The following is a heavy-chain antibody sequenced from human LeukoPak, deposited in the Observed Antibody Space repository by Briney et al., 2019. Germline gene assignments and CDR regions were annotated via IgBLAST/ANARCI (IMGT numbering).Heavy chain of an antibody. CDR1: GGSFSGYY. V-gene: IGHV4-34*01. D-gene: IGHD3-9*01. J-gene: IGHJ4*02. CDR2: INHSGST. Sequence: SETLSLTCAVYGGSFSGYYWSWIRQPPGKGLEWIGEINHSGSTNYNPSLKSRVTISVDTSKNQFSLKLSSVTAADTAVYYCVRGQTDWDILTGYYVDYWGQGTLVTVSS. CDR3: VRGQTDWDILTGYYVDY.